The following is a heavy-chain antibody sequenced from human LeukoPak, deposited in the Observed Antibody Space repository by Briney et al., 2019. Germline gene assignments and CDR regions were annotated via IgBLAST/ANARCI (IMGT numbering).Heavy chain of an antibody. CDR1: GFTFSRSA. J-gene: IGHJ4*02. V-gene: IGHV3-23*01. CDR3: AKANYSGSYYFDS. CDR2: FSASGGTT. Sequence: GGSLRLSCAASGFTFSRSAMNWVRQAPGKGLGWVSSFSASGGTTYYADSVKGRFTISRDNSKNTLSVQMNSLRAEDTAVYYCAKANYSGSYYFDSWGQGTLVTVSS. D-gene: IGHD1-26*01.